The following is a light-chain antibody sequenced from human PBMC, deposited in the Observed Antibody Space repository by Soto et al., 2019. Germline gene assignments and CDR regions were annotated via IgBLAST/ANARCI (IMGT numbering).Light chain of an antibody. CDR2: GAS. V-gene: IGKV3-15*01. CDR1: QSVSSN. J-gene: IGKJ1*01. CDR3: QQYNSYTWT. Sequence: EIVMTQSPATLSVSPGERATLSCRASQSVSSNLAWYQQKPGQAPRLFIYGASTRATGIPARFSGSGSGTEFTLTISSLQSEDFAVYYCQQYNSYTWTFGQGTKVEIK.